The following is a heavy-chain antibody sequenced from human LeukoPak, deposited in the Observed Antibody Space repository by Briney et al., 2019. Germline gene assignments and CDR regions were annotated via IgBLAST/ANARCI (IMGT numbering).Heavy chain of an antibody. J-gene: IGHJ4*02. D-gene: IGHD6-19*01. CDR2: ISYDGSNK. CDR1: GFTFSSYG. V-gene: IGHV3-33*01. Sequence: GRSLRLSCAASGFTFSSYGIHLVHQAPKSLLEWVAVISYDGSNKNYAVSVKGRFTSSRDNSKNTLFLQMNSLRAEDTAVYYCARGKYSSGWYYFDYWGQGTRVSVSS. CDR3: ARGKYSSGWYYFDY.